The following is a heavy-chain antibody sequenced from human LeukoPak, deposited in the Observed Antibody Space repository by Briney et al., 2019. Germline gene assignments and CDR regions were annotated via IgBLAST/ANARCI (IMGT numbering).Heavy chain of an antibody. D-gene: IGHD3-22*01. V-gene: IGHV3-23*01. CDR2: ISGSGGST. Sequence: GGSLRLSCAASGFTFSSYAMSWVRQAPGKGLEWVSAISGSGGSTYYADSVKGRFTISRDNSKNTLYLQMNSLRAEDTAVYYCARAGVWDYDDSSGYHNGAFDIWGQGTMVTVSS. CDR1: GFTFSSYA. CDR3: ARAGVWDYDDSSGYHNGAFDI. J-gene: IGHJ3*02.